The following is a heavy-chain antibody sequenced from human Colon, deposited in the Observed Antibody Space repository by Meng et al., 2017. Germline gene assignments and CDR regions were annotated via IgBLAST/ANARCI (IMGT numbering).Heavy chain of an antibody. D-gene: IGHD1-26*01. Sequence: GESLKISCAASGFTFSDYVMGWVRQGPGKGLEWVSSIYPTGVSTYHAASVKGRFTISRDNSRNTLYLQMSGLRADDTALYYCAKGVKSGAYYGAFEISGQGTTVTVSS. J-gene: IGHJ3*02. CDR2: IYPTGVST. CDR1: GFTFSDYV. CDR3: AKGVKSGAYYGAFEI. V-gene: IGHV3-23*01.